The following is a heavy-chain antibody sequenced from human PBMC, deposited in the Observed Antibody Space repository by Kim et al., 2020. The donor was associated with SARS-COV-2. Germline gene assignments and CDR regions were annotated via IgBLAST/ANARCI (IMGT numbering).Heavy chain of an antibody. CDR1: GFTFSNAW. Sequence: GGSLRLSCAASGFTFSNAWMSWVRQAPGKGLEWVGRIKSKTDGGTTDYAAPVKGRFTISRDDSKNTLYLQMNSQKTGDTAVYYCGSSWYVTDYWGQGTLVTVSS. CDR3: GSSWYVTDY. D-gene: IGHD6-13*01. CDR2: IKSKTDGGTT. J-gene: IGHJ4*02. V-gene: IGHV3-15*01.